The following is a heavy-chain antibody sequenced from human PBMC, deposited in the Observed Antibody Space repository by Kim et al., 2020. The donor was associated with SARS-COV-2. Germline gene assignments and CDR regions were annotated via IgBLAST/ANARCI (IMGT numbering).Heavy chain of an antibody. CDR2: IWYDGSNK. D-gene: IGHD3-10*01. V-gene: IGHV3-33*01. Sequence: GGSLRLSCAASGFTFSSYGMHWVRQAPGKGLEWVAVIWYDGSNKYYADSVKGRFTISRDNSKNTLYLQMNSLRAEDTAVYYCARNPQWFREGGYYYYMDVWGKGTTVTVSS. CDR3: ARNPQWFREGGYYYYMDV. J-gene: IGHJ6*03. CDR1: GFTFSSYG.